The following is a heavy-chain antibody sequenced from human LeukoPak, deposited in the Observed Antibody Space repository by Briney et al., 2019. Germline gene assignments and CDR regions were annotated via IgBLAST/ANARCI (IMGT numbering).Heavy chain of an antibody. CDR3: ARVPLGYCSSTSCLSWFDP. V-gene: IGHV3-30*04. CDR2: ISYDGSNK. J-gene: IGHJ5*02. CDR1: GFTFSSYA. Sequence: GGSLRLSCAASGFTFSSYAMHWVRQAPGKGLEWLAVISYDGSNKYYADSVKGRFTISRDNSKNTLYLQMNSLRAEDTAVYYCARVPLGYCSSTSCLSWFDPWGQGTLVTVSS. D-gene: IGHD2-2*01.